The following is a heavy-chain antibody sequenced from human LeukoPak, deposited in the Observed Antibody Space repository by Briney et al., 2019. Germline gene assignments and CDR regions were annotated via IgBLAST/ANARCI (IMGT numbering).Heavy chain of an antibody. CDR3: ARGDGYRGYALDS. CDR2: IYYSGST. J-gene: IGHJ4*02. V-gene: IGHV4-31*03. D-gene: IGHD5-12*01. CDR1: GDSLNSGGYY. Sequence: SETLSLTCTVSGDSLNSGGYYWSWIRQRPGKGLEWVGYIYYSGSTYYSPSLKSRILISVDTSRDQFSLKLNSVTAVDSAVYYCARGDGYRGYALDSWGQGTLVTVSS.